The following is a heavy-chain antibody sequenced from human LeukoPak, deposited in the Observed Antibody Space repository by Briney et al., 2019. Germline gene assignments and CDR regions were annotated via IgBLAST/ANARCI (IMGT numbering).Heavy chain of an antibody. CDR1: GGSFSGYY. V-gene: IGHV4-34*01. CDR3: ARVNGRYYYYGMDV. Sequence: SETLSLTCAVYGGSFSGYYWSWIRQPPGKGLEWIGEINHSGSTNYNPSLKSRVTISVDTSKNQFSLKLRSVTAADTAVYYCARVNGRYYYYGMDVWGQGTTVTVSS. CDR2: INHSGST. D-gene: IGHD2-8*01. J-gene: IGHJ6*02.